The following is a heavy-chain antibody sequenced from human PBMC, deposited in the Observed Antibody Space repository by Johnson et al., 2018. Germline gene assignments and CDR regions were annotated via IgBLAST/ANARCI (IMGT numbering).Heavy chain of an antibody. Sequence: VQLVQSGGGLVQPGGSLRLSGAASGFTFSTYAMSWVRQAPGKGLEWVSSLSYRGGTTYYGDSVKGRFTISRDTSKNTLYLQTNSLRAEDTAVYYCAKALIPQYYYYYMDVWGKGTTVTVSS. CDR1: GFTFSTYA. CDR2: LSYRGGTT. CDR3: AKALIPQYYYYYMDV. D-gene: IGHD2-2*02. J-gene: IGHJ6*03. V-gene: IGHV3-23*04.